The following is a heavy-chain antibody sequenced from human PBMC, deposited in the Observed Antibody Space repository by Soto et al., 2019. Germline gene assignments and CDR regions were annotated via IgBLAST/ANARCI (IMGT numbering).Heavy chain of an antibody. Sequence: PSETLSLTCAVSGGSISSGGYSWSWIRQPPGKGLEWIGYIYHSGSTYYNPSLKSRVTISVDRSKNQFSLKLSSVTAEDTAVYYCAKAPLVGATSPWDYWGQGTLVTVSS. CDR1: GGSISSGGYS. CDR3: AKAPLVGATSPWDY. D-gene: IGHD1-26*01. J-gene: IGHJ4*02. V-gene: IGHV4-30-2*01. CDR2: IYHSGST.